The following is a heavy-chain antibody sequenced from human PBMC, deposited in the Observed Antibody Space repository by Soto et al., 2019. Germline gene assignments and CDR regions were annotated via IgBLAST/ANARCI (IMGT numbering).Heavy chain of an antibody. J-gene: IGHJ4*02. CDR2: ISAGSEGA. CDR1: GFTFSSHA. CDR3: ARDLWWYLH. Sequence: EVQLLESGGGLVQPGGALRLSCAASGFTFSSHAMSWVRQAPGKGLEWISSISAGSEGAYYADSVEGRFTISRDNSNNTLYLQMNSLRAEDTAVYYCARDLWWYLHWGKGTLVTVSS. D-gene: IGHD2-15*01. V-gene: IGHV3-23*01.